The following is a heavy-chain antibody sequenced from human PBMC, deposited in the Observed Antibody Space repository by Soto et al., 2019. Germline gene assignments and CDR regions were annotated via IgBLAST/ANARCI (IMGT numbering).Heavy chain of an antibody. Sequence: QVQLQESGPGLVKPSETLSLTCTVSGGSISSYYWSWIRQPPGKGLEWIGDIYYIGSTNYNPSLKSRVTISVDTSQNQLSLKLSSVTAADTAVYYCARRYGYSFDYWGQGTLVTVSS. J-gene: IGHJ4*02. CDR2: IYYIGST. D-gene: IGHD1-20*01. V-gene: IGHV4-59*08. CDR3: ARRYGYSFDY. CDR1: GGSISSYY.